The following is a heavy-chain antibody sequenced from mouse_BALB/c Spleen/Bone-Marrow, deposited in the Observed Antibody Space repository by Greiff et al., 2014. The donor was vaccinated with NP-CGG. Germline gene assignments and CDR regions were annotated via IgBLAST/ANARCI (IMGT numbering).Heavy chain of an antibody. D-gene: IGHD1-1*01. V-gene: IGHV1-18*01. CDR1: GYTFTDYH. CDR2: INPNNGDT. CDR3: ARRQEDYYAWFAY. Sequence: EVQRVESGPEPVKPGASVKMSCKASGYTFTDYHMKWVKQSHGKSLEWIGEINPNNGDTFYNQKYKGKATLTVGKSSSTAYMQLNSLTSEDSAVYYCARRQEDYYAWFAYWGQGTLVTVSA. J-gene: IGHJ3*01.